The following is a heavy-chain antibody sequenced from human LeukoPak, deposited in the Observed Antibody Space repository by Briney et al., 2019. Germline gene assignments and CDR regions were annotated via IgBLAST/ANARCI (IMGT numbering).Heavy chain of an antibody. CDR1: GFTFSDYY. Sequence: TGGSLRLSCAASGFTFSDYYMSWIRQAPGKGLEWVSYISSSGSTIYYADSVKGRFTISRDNAKNSLYLQMNSLRAEDTAVYYCARSEDKQLVVFGYWGQGTLVTVSS. J-gene: IGHJ4*02. CDR3: ARSEDKQLVVFGY. V-gene: IGHV3-11*01. D-gene: IGHD6-6*01. CDR2: ISSSGSTI.